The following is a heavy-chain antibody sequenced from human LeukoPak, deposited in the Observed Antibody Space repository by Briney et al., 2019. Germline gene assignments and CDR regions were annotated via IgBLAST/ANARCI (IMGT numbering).Heavy chain of an antibody. D-gene: IGHD2-21*02. CDR1: GGSISSSSYY. CDR2: IYYSGST. Sequence: PSETLSLTCTVSGGSISSSSYYWGWIRQPPGKGLEWIGSIYYSGSTYYNPSLKSQVTISVDTSKTQFSLKLSSVTAADTAVYYCARLEYCGGDCYLFDYWGQGTLVTVSS. CDR3: ARLEYCGGDCYLFDY. J-gene: IGHJ4*02. V-gene: IGHV4-39*01.